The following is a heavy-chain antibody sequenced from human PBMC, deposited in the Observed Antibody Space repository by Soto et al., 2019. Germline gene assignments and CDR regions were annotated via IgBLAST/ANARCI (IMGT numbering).Heavy chain of an antibody. V-gene: IGHV1-69*01. Sequence: QVKLVQSGAEVKKPGSSVKVSCKASGGTFSSYAISWVRQTPGQGLEWMGGIIPIFGTANYAQKFQGRVTITADESTSTAYMELSSLRSEDTAVYYCARPYSSSWYDYYYYGMDVWGQGTTVTVSS. CDR1: GGTFSSYA. CDR2: IIPIFGTA. CDR3: ARPYSSSWYDYYYYGMDV. J-gene: IGHJ6*02. D-gene: IGHD6-13*01.